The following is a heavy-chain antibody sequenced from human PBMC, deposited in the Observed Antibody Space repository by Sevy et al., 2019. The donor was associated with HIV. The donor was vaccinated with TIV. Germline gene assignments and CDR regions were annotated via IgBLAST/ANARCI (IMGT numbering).Heavy chain of an antibody. CDR3: ARGVDYYDSSGYNY. D-gene: IGHD3-22*01. Sequence: GGSLRLSCAASGFSLSSYSMNWVRQAPGKGLEWVSSISSSSSYIYYADSVKGRFTISRDNAKNSLYLQMNSLRAEDTAVYYCARGVDYYDSSGYNYWGQGTLVTVSS. J-gene: IGHJ4*02. CDR1: GFSLSSYS. CDR2: ISSSSSYI. V-gene: IGHV3-21*01.